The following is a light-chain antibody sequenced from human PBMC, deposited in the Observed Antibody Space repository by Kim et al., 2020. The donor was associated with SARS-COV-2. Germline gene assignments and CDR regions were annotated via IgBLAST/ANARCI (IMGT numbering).Light chain of an antibody. J-gene: IGKJ4*01. V-gene: IGKV2-28*01. CDR3: MQALQTPLT. Sequence: PASISCRSSPGLLHINGYNYLDWYLQKPGQSPQVLIYLGSNRASGVPDRFSGSGSGTDFTLKISRVEAEDVGVYYCMQALQTPLTFGGGTKVDIK. CDR2: LGS. CDR1: PGLLHINGYNY.